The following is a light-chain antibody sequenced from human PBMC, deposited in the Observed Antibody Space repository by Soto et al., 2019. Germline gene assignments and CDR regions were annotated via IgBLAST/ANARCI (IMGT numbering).Light chain of an antibody. CDR3: AAWDDSLNGWV. Sequence: QSVLTQPPSASGTPGQRVTISCSGSNSNIGSNNVKWYQQVPGTAPKLLIYSNNQRPSGVPDRFSGSKSGTSASLAISGLQSEDEADYSCAAWDDSLNGWVFGGGTKLTVL. V-gene: IGLV1-44*01. CDR2: SNN. CDR1: NSNIGSNN. J-gene: IGLJ3*02.